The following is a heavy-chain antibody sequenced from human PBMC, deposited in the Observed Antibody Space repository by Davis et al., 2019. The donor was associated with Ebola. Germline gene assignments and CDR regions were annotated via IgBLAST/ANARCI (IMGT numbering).Heavy chain of an antibody. J-gene: IGHJ1*01. CDR3: AKTVGWLQQSGEEYFQH. V-gene: IGHV3-21*04. CDR1: TFDFSSYN. CDR2: ISGSGGYT. D-gene: IGHD4-23*01. Sequence: AGSLSLSCAASTFDFSSYNVNWVRQAPGKGLEWVSSISGSGGYTYYADSVKGRFTVSRDNAKNSVYLQMNSLRAEDTAVYYCAKTVGWLQQSGEEYFQHWGQGTLVTVSS.